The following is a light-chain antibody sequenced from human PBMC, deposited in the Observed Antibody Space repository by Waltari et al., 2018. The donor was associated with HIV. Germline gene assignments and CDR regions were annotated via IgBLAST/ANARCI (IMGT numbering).Light chain of an antibody. CDR1: QSIISW. J-gene: IGKJ1*01. CDR2: KAS. Sequence: DIQMTQSPSTLSASVGDRVTITFRASQSIISWLAWYQQKPGKAPKLLIYKASTLQSGVPSRFSGSGSATKFTLTISSLQPDDFATYYCQQYNNHWTFGQGTKVEIK. CDR3: QQYNNHWT. V-gene: IGKV1-5*03.